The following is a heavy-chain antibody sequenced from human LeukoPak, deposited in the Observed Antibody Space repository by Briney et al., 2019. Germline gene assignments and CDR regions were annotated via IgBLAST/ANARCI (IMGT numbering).Heavy chain of an antibody. CDR1: GFTLSDYY. Sequence: GGSLRLSCAASGFTLSDYYMSWIRQAPRKGLEWVSYSSSSGSTIYYADSVKGRFAISRDNAKNSLYLQMNSLRAEDTAVYYCARRRDFIDYWGQGTLVTVSS. CDR3: ARRRDFIDY. D-gene: IGHD3/OR15-3a*01. J-gene: IGHJ4*02. CDR2: SSSSGSTI. V-gene: IGHV3-11*01.